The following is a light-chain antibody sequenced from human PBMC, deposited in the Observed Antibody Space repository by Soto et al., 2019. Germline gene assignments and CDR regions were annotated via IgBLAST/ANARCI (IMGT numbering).Light chain of an antibody. V-gene: IGLV2-14*01. CDR3: SSYTSSIPYV. CDR1: SSDVGGYNY. Sequence: QSALTQPASVSGSPGQSITISCTGTSSDVGGYNYVSWYQQHPGKAPKLMIYDVSNRPSGVSNRFSGSKSGNTASLTISGLQAXDEADYYCSSYTSSIPYVFGTGTKLTVL. CDR2: DVS. J-gene: IGLJ1*01.